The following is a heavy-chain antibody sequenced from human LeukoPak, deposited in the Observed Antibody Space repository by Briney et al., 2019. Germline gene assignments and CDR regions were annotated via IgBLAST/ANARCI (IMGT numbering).Heavy chain of an antibody. CDR3: AREGKAAAGFDY. CDR1: GFTFSSYG. D-gene: IGHD6-13*01. Sequence: PGGSLRLSCAASGFTFSSYGMHWVRQAPGKGLEWVAVIWYDGSNKYYADSVKGRFTISRDNSKNTLYLQMNSLRAEDTAVYYCAREGKAAAGFDYWGQGTLVTV. V-gene: IGHV3-33*01. CDR2: IWYDGSNK. J-gene: IGHJ4*02.